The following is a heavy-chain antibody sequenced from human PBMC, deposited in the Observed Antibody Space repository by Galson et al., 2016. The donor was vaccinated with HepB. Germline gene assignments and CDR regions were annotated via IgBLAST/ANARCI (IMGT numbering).Heavy chain of an antibody. CDR3: ARGRLSRRFSWYFDL. D-gene: IGHD3-3*01. CDR1: KFTFSDFW. Sequence: SLRLSCAASKFTFSDFWMSWVRQAPGKGLEWAANIKQDGGEKYYVDSVKGRFTISRDNAKNSLYLEMNRLRAEDTAVYYCARGRLSRRFSWYFDLWGRGTLVTVSS. J-gene: IGHJ2*01. CDR2: IKQDGGEK. V-gene: IGHV3-7*01.